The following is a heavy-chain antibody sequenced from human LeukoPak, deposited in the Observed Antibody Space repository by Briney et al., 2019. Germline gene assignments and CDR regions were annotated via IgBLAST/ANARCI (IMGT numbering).Heavy chain of an antibody. Sequence: GASVKVSCKASGGTFSSYAISWVRQAPGQGLEWMGRIIPILGIANYAQKFQGRVTITADKSTSTAYMELSSLRSGDTAVYYCARTRTGVIIYDYWGQGTLVTVSS. D-gene: IGHD3-10*01. CDR3: ARTRTGVIIYDY. V-gene: IGHV1-69*04. CDR1: GGTFSSYA. J-gene: IGHJ4*02. CDR2: IIPILGIA.